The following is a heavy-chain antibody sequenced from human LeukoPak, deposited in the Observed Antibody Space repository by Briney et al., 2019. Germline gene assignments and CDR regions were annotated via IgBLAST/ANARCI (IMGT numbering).Heavy chain of an antibody. CDR1: GFTFSTYG. V-gene: IGHV3-23*01. CDR3: AKAKFPQSRDIVVVPAASDY. D-gene: IGHD2-2*01. Sequence: QPGGSLRLSCAASGFTFSTYGMSWVHQAPGKGLEWVSAISGSGGSTYYADSVKGRFTISRDNSKNTLYLQMNSLRAEDTAVYYCAKAKFPQSRDIVVVPAASDYWGQGTLVTVSS. J-gene: IGHJ4*02. CDR2: ISGSGGST.